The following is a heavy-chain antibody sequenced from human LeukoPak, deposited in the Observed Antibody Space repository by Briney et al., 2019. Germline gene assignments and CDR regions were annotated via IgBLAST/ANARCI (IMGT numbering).Heavy chain of an antibody. J-gene: IGHJ5*02. CDR1: GGSISSYY. D-gene: IGHD3-22*01. V-gene: IGHV4-4*07. Sequence: SETLSLTCTVSGGSISSYYWSWIRQPAGKGLEWIGRIYISGSTNYNPSLKSRVTMSVDTSKNQFSLKLSSVTAADTAVYYCARDLTPQFYDSSGYNNWFDPWGQGTLVTVSS. CDR3: ARDLTPQFYDSSGYNNWFDP. CDR2: IYISGST.